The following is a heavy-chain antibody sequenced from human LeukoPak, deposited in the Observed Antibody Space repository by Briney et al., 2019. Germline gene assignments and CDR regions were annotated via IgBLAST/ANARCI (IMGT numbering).Heavy chain of an antibody. CDR1: GFTFSSYA. Sequence: PGGSLRLSCAASGFTFSSYAMSWVRQAPGKGLEWVSAISGSGGSTYYADSVKGRFTISRDNSKNTLYLQMNSLRAEDTAVYYCAKLGGYSYGYFFYYMDVWGKGTTVTISS. D-gene: IGHD5-18*01. V-gene: IGHV3-23*01. CDR3: AKLGGYSYGYFFYYMDV. CDR2: ISGSGGST. J-gene: IGHJ6*03.